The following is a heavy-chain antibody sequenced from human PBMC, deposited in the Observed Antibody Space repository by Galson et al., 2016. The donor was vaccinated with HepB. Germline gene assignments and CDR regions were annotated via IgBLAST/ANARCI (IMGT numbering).Heavy chain of an antibody. CDR2: INYNGVTT. J-gene: IGHJ5*01. CDR1: GFTFSTHD. CDR3: VKRIFWGFDS. Sequence: SGFTFSTHDMNWVRQAPGKGLEWVSVINYNGVTTYYADSVKGRFTISRDNSRDTLYLQMNSLRAEDTAVYYCVKRIFWGFDSWGQGTLVTVSS. V-gene: IGHV3-23*01. D-gene: IGHD3-16*01.